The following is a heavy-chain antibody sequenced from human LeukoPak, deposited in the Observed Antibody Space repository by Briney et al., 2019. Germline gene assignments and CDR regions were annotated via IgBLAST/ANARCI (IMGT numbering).Heavy chain of an antibody. V-gene: IGHV3-49*03. J-gene: IGHJ5*02. Sequence: GGTPRLSCTASGFTFGDYAMSWFRQAPGKGQGWVGFIRSKAYGGTTEYAASVKGRFTISRDDSKSIAYLQMNSLKTEDTAVYYCTRDRTVDTAMVGFDPWGQGTLVTVSS. D-gene: IGHD5-18*01. CDR1: GFTFGDYA. CDR2: IRSKAYGGTT. CDR3: TRDRTVDTAMVGFDP.